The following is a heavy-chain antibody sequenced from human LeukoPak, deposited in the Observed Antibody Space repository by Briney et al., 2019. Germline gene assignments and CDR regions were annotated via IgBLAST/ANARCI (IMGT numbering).Heavy chain of an antibody. V-gene: IGHV4-4*02. CDR1: GGSISSSNW. D-gene: IGHD4-17*01. CDR3: ARVGSYGDYVMGFDY. J-gene: IGHJ4*02. CDR2: IYHSGST. Sequence: PSGTLSLTCAVSGGSISSSNWWSWVRQPPGKGLEWIGEIYHSGSTNYNPSLKSRVTISVDKSKNQFSLKLSSVTAADTAVYYCARVGSYGDYVMGFDYWGQGALVTVSS.